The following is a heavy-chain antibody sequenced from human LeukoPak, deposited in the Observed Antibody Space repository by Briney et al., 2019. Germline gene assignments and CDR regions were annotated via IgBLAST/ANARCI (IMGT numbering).Heavy chain of an antibody. CDR2: IIPIFGTA. J-gene: IGHJ4*02. D-gene: IGHD3-22*01. V-gene: IGHV1-69*13. CDR3: ASQITYDSSGYHFDY. CDR1: GGTVSSYA. Sequence: AASVKVSCKASGGTVSSYAISWVRQAPGQGLEWMGGIIPIFGTANYAQKFQGRVTITADESTSTAYMELSSLRSEDTAVYYCASQITYDSSGYHFDYWGQGTLVTVSS.